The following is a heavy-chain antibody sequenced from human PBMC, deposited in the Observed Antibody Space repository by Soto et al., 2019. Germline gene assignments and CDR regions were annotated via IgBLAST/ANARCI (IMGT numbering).Heavy chain of an antibody. D-gene: IGHD5-12*01. CDR2: IIPIFGTA. J-gene: IGHJ6*02. CDR3: ARPRSGSADYYYYYGMDV. Sequence: SVKVSCKASGGTFSSYAISWVRQAPGQGLEWMGGIIPIFGTANYAQEFQGRVTITADESTSTAYMELSSLRSEDTAVYYCARPRSGSADYYYYYGMDVWGQGTTVTVSS. CDR1: GGTFSSYA. V-gene: IGHV1-69*13.